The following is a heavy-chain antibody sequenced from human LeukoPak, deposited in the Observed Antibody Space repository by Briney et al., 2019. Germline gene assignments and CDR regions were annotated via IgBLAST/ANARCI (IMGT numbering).Heavy chain of an antibody. CDR2: IYYSGST. Sequence: SETLSLTCTVSGGSISSSSYYWGWIRQPPGKGLEWIGSIYYSGSTYYNPSLKSRVTISVDTSKNQFSLKLSSVTAADTAVYYCARMDNYKPDYWGQGTLVTVSS. CDR1: GGSISSSSYY. J-gene: IGHJ4*02. CDR3: ARMDNYKPDY. D-gene: IGHD4-11*01. V-gene: IGHV4-39*07.